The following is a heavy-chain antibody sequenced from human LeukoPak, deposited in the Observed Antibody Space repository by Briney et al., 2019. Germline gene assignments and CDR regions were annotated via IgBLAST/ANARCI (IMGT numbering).Heavy chain of an antibody. V-gene: IGHV4-59*08. CDR3: ARHIGGGIEDMDV. D-gene: IGHD3-16*02. CDR2: IYVTGN. Sequence: SETLSLTCTVSGGSIGTYYWSWVRRSPGKGLEWIGYIYVTGNRYNPYLQSRVTISVDTSRNNFFLKMSSVTAADTAVYYCARHIGGGIEDMDVWGKGTKVTVSS. J-gene: IGHJ6*03. CDR1: GGSIGTYY.